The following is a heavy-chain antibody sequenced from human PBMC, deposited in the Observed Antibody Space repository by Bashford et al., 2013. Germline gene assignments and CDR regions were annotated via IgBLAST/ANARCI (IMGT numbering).Heavy chain of an antibody. Sequence: VRQAPGKGLEWVAVISYDGSNKYYADSVKGRFTISRDNSKNTLYLQMNSLRAEDTAVYYCAKDPHDYGPVDYFDYWGQGTLVTVSS. V-gene: IGHV3-30*18. CDR2: ISYDGSNK. D-gene: IGHD4-17*01. CDR3: AKDPHDYGPVDYFDY. J-gene: IGHJ4*02.